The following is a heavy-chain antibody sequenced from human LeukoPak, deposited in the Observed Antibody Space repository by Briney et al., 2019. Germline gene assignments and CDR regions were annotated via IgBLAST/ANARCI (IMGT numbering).Heavy chain of an antibody. D-gene: IGHD3-16*01. CDR3: AREGGDWGEGYFDY. CDR1: GFTFSESY. V-gene: IGHV3-11*01. J-gene: IGHJ4*02. CDR2: ISDSADTI. Sequence: GGSLRLSCAASGFTFSESYMSWIRQVPGKGLEWVSYISDSADTIYYADSVKGRFTISRDNAKNSLYLQMNSLRAEDTAVYYGAREGGDWGEGYFDYWGQGTLVTVSS.